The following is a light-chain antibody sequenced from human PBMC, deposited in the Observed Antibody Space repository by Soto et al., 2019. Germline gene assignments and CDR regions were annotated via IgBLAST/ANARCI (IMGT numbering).Light chain of an antibody. CDR1: QGLSSY. CDR3: QQLNSYPLT. CDR2: ATS. J-gene: IGKJ4*01. Sequence: DIQLTQSPSFLSASVGDRVTITCRASQGLSSYFAWYQQKAGKAPKLLLYATSTLQSVFPSRFSGSGSRTEFTLTIISLQPEDVATYYCQQLNSYPLTFGGGTKVEIK. V-gene: IGKV1-9*01.